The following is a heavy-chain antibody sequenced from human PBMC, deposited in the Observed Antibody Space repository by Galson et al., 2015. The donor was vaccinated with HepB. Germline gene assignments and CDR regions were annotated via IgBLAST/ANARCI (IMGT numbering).Heavy chain of an antibody. Sequence: SVKVSCKASGGTFSSYAISWVRQAPGQGLEWMGGIIPIFGTANYAQKFQGRVTITADESTSTAYMELSSLRSEDTAVYYCARVATHGAARGVGRAGYYYYGMDVWGQGTTVTVSS. CDR3: ARVATHGAARGVGRAGYYYYGMDV. V-gene: IGHV1-69*13. CDR2: IIPIFGTA. J-gene: IGHJ6*02. CDR1: GGTFSSYA. D-gene: IGHD2-15*01.